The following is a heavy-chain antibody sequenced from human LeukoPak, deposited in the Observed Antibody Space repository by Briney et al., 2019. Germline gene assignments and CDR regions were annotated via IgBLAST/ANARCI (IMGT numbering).Heavy chain of an antibody. D-gene: IGHD3-3*01. CDR2: INTDGSST. CDR1: GFTFSSYW. CDR3: ARASEEWFTWDY. Sequence: GGSLRLSCAASGFTFSSYWMHWVRQAPGKGLVWVSRINTDGSSTSYADSVKGRFTISRDNAKNTLYLQMNSLRAEDTAVYYCARASEEWFTWDYWGQGTLVTVSS. V-gene: IGHV3-74*01. J-gene: IGHJ4*02.